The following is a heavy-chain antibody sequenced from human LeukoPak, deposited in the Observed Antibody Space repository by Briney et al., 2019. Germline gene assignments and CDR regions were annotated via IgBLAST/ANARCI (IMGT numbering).Heavy chain of an antibody. V-gene: IGHV3-23*01. Sequence: GGSLRLSCAASGFTFSSYAMSWVRQAPGKGLEWVLAISGSGGSTYYADSVKGRFTISRDNSKNTLYLQMNSLRAEDTAVYYSAKDRIAAAGREGFDYWGQGTLVTVSS. CDR2: ISGSGGST. D-gene: IGHD6-13*01. CDR3: AKDRIAAAGREGFDY. J-gene: IGHJ4*02. CDR1: GFTFSSYA.